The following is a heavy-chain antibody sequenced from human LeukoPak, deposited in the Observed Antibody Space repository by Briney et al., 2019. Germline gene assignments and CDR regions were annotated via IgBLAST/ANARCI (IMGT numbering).Heavy chain of an antibody. J-gene: IGHJ4*02. D-gene: IGHD6-13*01. CDR3: AREEDGSSWYELDY. Sequence: ASVKVSCKASGYTSTSYGISWVRQAPGQGLEWMGWISAYNGNTNYARKLQGRVTMTTDTSTSTAYMELRSLRSDDTAVYYCAREEDGSSWYELDYWGQGTLVTVSS. CDR2: ISAYNGNT. CDR1: GYTSTSYG. V-gene: IGHV1-18*01.